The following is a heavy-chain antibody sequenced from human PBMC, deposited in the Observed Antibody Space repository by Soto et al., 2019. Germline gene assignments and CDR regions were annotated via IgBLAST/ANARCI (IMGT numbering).Heavy chain of an antibody. CDR3: ARDKITGRFDY. CDR1: GGSFSGYY. J-gene: IGHJ4*02. V-gene: IGHV4-34*01. D-gene: IGHD2-8*02. CDR2: INHSGST. Sequence: SETLSLTCAVYGGSFSGYYWTWIRQPPGTGLEWIGEINHSGSTNYNPSLKSRVTISVDTSRNQFSLKLTSVTAADTAVYYCARDKITGRFDYWGQGTLVTVSS.